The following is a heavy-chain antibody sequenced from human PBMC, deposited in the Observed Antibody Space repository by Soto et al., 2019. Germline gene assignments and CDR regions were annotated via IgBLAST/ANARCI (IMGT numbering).Heavy chain of an antibody. Sequence: ASVKVYWKGAGYTFSSYAMHWLRKAPGQRLEWMGWINAGNGNTKYSQKFQGRVTITRDTSASTAYMELSSLRSEDTAVYYCARGYTFPFAPWGHGTLVPVSS. D-gene: IGHD1-26*01. CDR1: GYTFSSYA. CDR2: INAGNGNT. J-gene: IGHJ5*02. CDR3: ARGYTFPFAP. V-gene: IGHV1-3*01.